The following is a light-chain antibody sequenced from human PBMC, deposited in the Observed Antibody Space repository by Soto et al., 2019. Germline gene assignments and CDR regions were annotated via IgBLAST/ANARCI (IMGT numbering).Light chain of an antibody. CDR3: QQHGGSPPYT. CDR2: GTS. J-gene: IGKJ2*01. Sequence: EVVLTQSPGTLSLSPGDRATVSCRASQTVHSSFFAWYQQKGGQAPRLLIYGTSNRAAGIPDRFSGHGSGTDFTLTLDGLEPEDFAMYFCQQHGGSPPYTFGRGTRVEI. V-gene: IGKV3-20*01. CDR1: QTVHSSF.